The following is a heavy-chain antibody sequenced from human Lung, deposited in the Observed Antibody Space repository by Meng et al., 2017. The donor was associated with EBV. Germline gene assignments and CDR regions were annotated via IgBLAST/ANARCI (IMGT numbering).Heavy chain of an antibody. V-gene: IGHV4-31*01. J-gene: IGHJ4*02. CDR3: ARARSIAAAVIDY. D-gene: IGHD6-13*01. CDR1: GGSISSGGHY. CDR2: IYYSGST. Sequence: QGERQESGPGLVKPSQTLSPTCTVSGGSISSGGHYWSWIRQHPGKSLGWIGYIYYSGSTYYNPSLKSLVSISVDTSNNQFSLKLSSVTAADTAVYYCARARSIAAAVIDYWGQGTLVTVSS.